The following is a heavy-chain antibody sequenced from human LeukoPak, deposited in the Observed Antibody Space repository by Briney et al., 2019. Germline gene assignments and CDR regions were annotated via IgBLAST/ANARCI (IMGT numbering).Heavy chain of an antibody. CDR2: MNPNSGNT. J-gene: IGHJ6*03. D-gene: IGHD2-2*01. Sequence: ASVKVSCKASGYTFTSYDINWVRQATGQGLEWMGWMNPNSGNTGYAQKFQGRVTITRNTSISTAYMELSSLRSEDTAAYYCARGYCSSTSCYLMDVWGKGTTVTVSS. CDR1: GYTFTSYD. V-gene: IGHV1-8*03. CDR3: ARGYCSSTSCYLMDV.